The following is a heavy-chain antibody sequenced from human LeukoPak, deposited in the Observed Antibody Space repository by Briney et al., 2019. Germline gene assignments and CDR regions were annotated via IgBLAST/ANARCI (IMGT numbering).Heavy chain of an antibody. CDR2: IYYSGST. D-gene: IGHD1-1*01. CDR3: AIVRLERRASFDY. Sequence: SETLSLTCTVSGGSISSYYWSWIRQPPGKGLEWIGYIYYSGSTNYNPSLKSRVTISVDTSKNQFSLKLSSVTAADTAVYYCAIVRLERRASFDYWGQGTLVTVSS. V-gene: IGHV4-59*08. CDR1: GGSISSYY. J-gene: IGHJ4*02.